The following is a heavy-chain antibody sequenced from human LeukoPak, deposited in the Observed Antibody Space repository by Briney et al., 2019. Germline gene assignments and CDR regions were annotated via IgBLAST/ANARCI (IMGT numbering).Heavy chain of an antibody. D-gene: IGHD6-19*01. CDR2: IYYSGST. Sequence: SETLSLTCAVYGGSFSGYYWSWIRQPPGKGLEWIGYIYYSGSTYYNPSLKSRVTISVDTSKNQFSLKLSSVTAADTAVYYCARGILVAGIFAEYFQHWGQGTLVTVSS. V-gene: IGHV4-34*09. J-gene: IGHJ1*01. CDR1: GGSFSGYY. CDR3: ARGILVAGIFAEYFQH.